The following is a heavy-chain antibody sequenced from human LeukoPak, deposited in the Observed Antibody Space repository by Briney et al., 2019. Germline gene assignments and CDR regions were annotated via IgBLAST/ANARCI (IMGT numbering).Heavy chain of an antibody. CDR3: ARVGGWELDAFDI. D-gene: IGHD1-26*01. CDR2: INPNSGGT. Sequence: GASVKVSCKASGYTFTSYGISWVRQAPGQGLEWMGWINPNSGGTNYAQKFQGRVTMTRDTSISTAYMELSRLRSDDTAVYYCARVGGWELDAFDIWGQGTMVTVSS. CDR1: GYTFTSYG. J-gene: IGHJ3*02. V-gene: IGHV1-2*02.